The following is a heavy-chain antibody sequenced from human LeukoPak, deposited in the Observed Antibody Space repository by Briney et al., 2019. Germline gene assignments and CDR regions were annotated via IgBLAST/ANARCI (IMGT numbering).Heavy chain of an antibody. V-gene: IGHV3-7*01. CDR1: RFTFSSYV. CDR2: INQDGSEK. J-gene: IGHJ4*02. Sequence: GSLRLSCAASRFTFSSYVMGWVRQAPGRGLEWVANINQDGSEKNYVDSVRGRFSISRDNAENSVFLQMNTLRAEDTAVYYCARGRSGSYIDYWGQGTLVTVSS. D-gene: IGHD1-26*01. CDR3: ARGRSGSYIDY.